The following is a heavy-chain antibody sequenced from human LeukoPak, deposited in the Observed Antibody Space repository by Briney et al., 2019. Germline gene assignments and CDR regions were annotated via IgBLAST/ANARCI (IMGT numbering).Heavy chain of an antibody. V-gene: IGHV4-38-2*02. CDR3: ASGSSWYVLDY. Sequence: PSETLSLTCTVSGYSISSGYYWGWIRQPPGKGLEWIGSIYHSGSTYYNPSLKSRVTISVDTSKNQFSLKLSSVTAADTAVYYCASGSSWYVLDYWGQGTLVTVSS. CDR1: GYSISSGYY. CDR2: IYHSGST. D-gene: IGHD6-13*01. J-gene: IGHJ4*02.